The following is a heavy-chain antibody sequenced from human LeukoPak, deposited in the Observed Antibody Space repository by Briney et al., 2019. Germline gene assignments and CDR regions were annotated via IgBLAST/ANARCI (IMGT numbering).Heavy chain of an antibody. J-gene: IGHJ6*02. V-gene: IGHV3-9*01. Sequence: AGGSLRLSCAASGFAFDDYVRHWVRQAPGKGLEWVSGISWNRGIINYADPVKGRFTISRDNAKNSLYLQMNSLRAGDSAFYYCTKDGGSGSSSFYYYGIEVWGRGTTVTVSS. CDR1: GFAFDDYV. CDR2: ISWNRGII. CDR3: TKDGGSGSSSFYYYGIEV. D-gene: IGHD3-10*01.